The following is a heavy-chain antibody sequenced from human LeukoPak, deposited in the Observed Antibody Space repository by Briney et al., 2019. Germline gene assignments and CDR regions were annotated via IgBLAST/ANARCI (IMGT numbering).Heavy chain of an antibody. J-gene: IGHJ4*02. Sequence: GGSLRLSCAASGFTFSDYYMSWVRQAPGKGLEWVSVIYSGGSTYYADSVKGRFTISRDNSKNTLYLQMNSLRAEDTAVYYCARDSGSYYPYFDYWGQGTLVTVSS. CDR1: GFTFSDYY. CDR3: ARDSGSYYPYFDY. D-gene: IGHD1-26*01. CDR2: IYSGGST. V-gene: IGHV3-66*01.